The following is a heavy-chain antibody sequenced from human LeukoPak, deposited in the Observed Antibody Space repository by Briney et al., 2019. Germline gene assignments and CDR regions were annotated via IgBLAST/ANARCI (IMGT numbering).Heavy chain of an antibody. D-gene: IGHD2-15*01. Sequence: SETLSLTCTVSGVSISTYYWSWIRQPPGKGLEWIGYISYSESTNYNPSLKSRVTISVDTSKNQFSLKLSSVTAADTAVYYCARAEVADWFDPWGQGTLVTVSS. CDR3: ARAEVADWFDP. V-gene: IGHV4-59*12. J-gene: IGHJ5*02. CDR1: GVSISTYY. CDR2: ISYSEST.